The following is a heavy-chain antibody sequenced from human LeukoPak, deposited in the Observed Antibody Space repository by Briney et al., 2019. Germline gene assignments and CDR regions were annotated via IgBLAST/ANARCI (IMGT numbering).Heavy chain of an antibody. CDR3: ARAANSGYSYGYED. Sequence: PSETLSLTCAVYGGSFSGYYWSWIRQPPGKGLEWIGEINHSGSTNYNPSLKSRVTISVDTSKNQFSLKLSSVTAADTAVYYCARAANSGYSYGYEDWGQGTLVTVSS. CDR1: GGSFSGYY. D-gene: IGHD5-18*01. V-gene: IGHV4-34*01. CDR2: INHSGST. J-gene: IGHJ4*02.